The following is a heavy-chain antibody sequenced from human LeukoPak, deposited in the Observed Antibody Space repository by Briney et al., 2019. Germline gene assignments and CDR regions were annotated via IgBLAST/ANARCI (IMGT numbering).Heavy chain of an antibody. Sequence: GGSLRLSCEASGFTFSRYWMHWVRQAPGKGLVWVSRIKSDGKTNYADSVKGRFTISRDNAKNTVSLQMDSLRAEDTGVYYCARSPSEVGGYYPEYFRHWGQGTLVTVSS. V-gene: IGHV3-74*01. CDR2: IKSDGKT. D-gene: IGHD3-22*01. CDR1: GFTFSRYW. CDR3: ARSPSEVGGYYPEYFRH. J-gene: IGHJ1*01.